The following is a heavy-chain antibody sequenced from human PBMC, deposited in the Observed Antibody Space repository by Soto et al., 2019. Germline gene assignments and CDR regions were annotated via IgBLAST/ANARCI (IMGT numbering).Heavy chain of an antibody. Sequence: QVQLVQYGAAVKKPGSSVKVSCKASGGTVSSYTSSWVRQAPGQGLEWLGRIIPILGIANYAQKFQGRVTITADKSTSTDYMVLSSMRSEDTAVYYCARDNYGSGSYLLSWFDPWGQGTLVTVSS. V-gene: IGHV1-69*08. CDR3: ARDNYGSGSYLLSWFDP. J-gene: IGHJ5*02. CDR1: GGTVSSYT. CDR2: IIPILGIA. D-gene: IGHD3-10*01.